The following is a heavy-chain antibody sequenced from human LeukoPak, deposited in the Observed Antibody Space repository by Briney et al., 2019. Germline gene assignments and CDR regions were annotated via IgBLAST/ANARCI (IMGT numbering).Heavy chain of an antibody. CDR2: TNPNSGGT. D-gene: IGHD2-2*01. V-gene: IGHV1-2*02. J-gene: IGHJ4*02. CDR1: GYTFTGYY. CDR3: ARVSDRLVPAAMGLDY. Sequence: GSLKVSCKASGYTFTGYYMHWVRQAPGQGLEWMGWTNPNSGGTNYAQKFQGRVTMTRDTSISTAYMELSRLRSDDTAVYYCARVSDRLVPAAMGLDYWGQGTLVTVSS.